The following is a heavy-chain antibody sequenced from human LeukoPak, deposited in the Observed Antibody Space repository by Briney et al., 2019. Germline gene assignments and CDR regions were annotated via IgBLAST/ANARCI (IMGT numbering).Heavy chain of an antibody. CDR1: GGTFSSYA. CDR2: IIPTLGIA. CDR3: ARDPAYCGGDCTADY. Sequence: ASVKVSCKASGGTFSSYAISWVRQAPGQGLEWMGRIIPTLGIANYAQKFQGRVTITADKSTSTAYMELSSLRSEDTAVYYCARDPAYCGGDCTADYWGQGTLVTVSS. D-gene: IGHD2-21*02. V-gene: IGHV1-69*04. J-gene: IGHJ4*02.